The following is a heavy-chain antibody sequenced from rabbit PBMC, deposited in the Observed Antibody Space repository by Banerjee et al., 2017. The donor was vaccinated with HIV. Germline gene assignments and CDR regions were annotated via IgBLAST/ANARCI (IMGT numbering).Heavy chain of an antibody. CDR2: IGGGSSGIT. CDR1: GFDLSTYY. D-gene: IGHD1-1*01. CDR3: ARHETGTSGWNFAL. J-gene: IGHJ4*01. V-gene: IGHV1S40*01. Sequence: QSLEESGGDLVKPGASLTLTCKASGFDLSTYYMNWVRQAPGKGLEWIGCIGGGSSGITYYASWAKGRFTIAKTSSTTVTLQMTSLTAADTATYFCARHETGTSGWNFALWGPGTLVTVS.